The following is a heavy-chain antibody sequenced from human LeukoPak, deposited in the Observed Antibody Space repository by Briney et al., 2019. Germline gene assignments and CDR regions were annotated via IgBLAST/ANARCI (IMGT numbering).Heavy chain of an antibody. J-gene: IGHJ4*02. CDR1: GFTFSSYG. D-gene: IGHD6-13*01. Sequence: GGSLRLSCAASGFTFSSYGMHWVRQAPGKGLEWVAVIWYDGSNKYYADSVKGRFTISGDNSKNTLYPQMNSLRAEDTAVYYCARGVAAGTFFKGLTYYFDYWGQGTLVTVSS. V-gene: IGHV3-33*01. CDR2: IWYDGSNK. CDR3: ARGVAAGTFFKGLTYYFDY.